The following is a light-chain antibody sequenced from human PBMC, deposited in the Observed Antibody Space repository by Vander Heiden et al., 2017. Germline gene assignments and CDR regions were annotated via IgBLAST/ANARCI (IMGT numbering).Light chain of an antibody. CDR1: PSHLRAGYD. Sequence: QSVLTQPPSASPPPGHTVTIPCPRRPSHLRAGYDVHWYQQLPGTAPKLLIYGNSKRPSGVPDRFAGSKSGTSASLAITGLQAEDEADYYCQSYDSSLSGWVFGGGTKLTVL. V-gene: IGLV1-40*01. CDR3: QSYDSSLSGWV. J-gene: IGLJ3*02. CDR2: GNS.